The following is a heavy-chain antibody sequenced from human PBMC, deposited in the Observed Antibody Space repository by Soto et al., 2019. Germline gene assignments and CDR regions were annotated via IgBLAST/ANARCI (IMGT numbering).Heavy chain of an antibody. V-gene: IGHV3-30*18. Sequence: GGSLRLSCAASGFTFSSYGMHWVRQAPGKGLEWVAVISYDGSNKYYADSVKGRFTISRDNSKNTLYLQMNSLRAEDTAVYYCAKSPRSGSYYAWYFDYWGQGTLVTVSS. CDR1: GFTFSSYG. D-gene: IGHD3-10*01. J-gene: IGHJ4*02. CDR2: ISYDGSNK. CDR3: AKSPRSGSYYAWYFDY.